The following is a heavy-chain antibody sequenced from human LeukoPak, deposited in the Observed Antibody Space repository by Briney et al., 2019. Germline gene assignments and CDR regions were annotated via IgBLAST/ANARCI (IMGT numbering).Heavy chain of an antibody. D-gene: IGHD3-10*01. J-gene: IGHJ4*02. V-gene: IGHV3-48*03. CDR3: ASGIWFGELGY. Sequence: GESLRLSCAASGFTFSSYEMNWVRQAPGKGLEWVSYISSSGSTIYYADSVKGRFTISRDNAKNSLYLQMNSLRAEDTAVYYCASGIWFGELGYWGQGTLVTVSS. CDR1: GFTFSSYE. CDR2: ISSSGSTI.